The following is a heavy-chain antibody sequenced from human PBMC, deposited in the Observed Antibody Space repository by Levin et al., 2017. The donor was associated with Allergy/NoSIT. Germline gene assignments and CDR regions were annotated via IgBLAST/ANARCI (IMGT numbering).Heavy chain of an antibody. J-gene: IGHJ3*02. V-gene: IGHV1-18*01. CDR2: ISAYNGNT. Sequence: GESLKISCKASGYTFTSYGISWVRQAPGQGLEWMGWISAYNGNTNYAQKLQGRVTMTTDTSTSTAYMELRSLRSDDTAVYYCASVRGGAFDIWGQGTMVTVSS. D-gene: IGHD3-10*01. CDR3: ASVRGGAFDI. CDR1: GYTFTSYG.